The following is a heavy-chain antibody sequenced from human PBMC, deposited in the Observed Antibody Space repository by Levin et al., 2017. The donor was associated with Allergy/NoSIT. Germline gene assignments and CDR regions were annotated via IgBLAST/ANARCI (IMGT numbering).Heavy chain of an antibody. CDR1: GFTFSSYW. D-gene: IGHD6-19*01. CDR2: INSDGSST. CDR3: ARVRRQWLARDAFDS. Sequence: GESLKISCAASGFTFSSYWMHWVRQAPGKGLVWVSRINSDGSSTSYADSVKGRFTISRDNAKNTLYLQMNSLRAEDTAVYYCARVRRQWLARDAFDSWGQGTMVTVSS. V-gene: IGHV3-74*01. J-gene: IGHJ3*02.